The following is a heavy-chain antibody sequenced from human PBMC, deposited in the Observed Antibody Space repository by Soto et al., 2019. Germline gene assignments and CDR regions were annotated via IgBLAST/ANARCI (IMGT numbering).Heavy chain of an antibody. J-gene: IGHJ4*02. CDR3: ARVAYSYGYFDY. Sequence: PGGSLRLSXAASGFTFSSYWMNWVRQAPGKGLECVANIKQDGSEKYYVDSVKGRFTISRDNAKNSLYLQMNSLRAEDTAVYYCARVAYSYGYFDYWGQGTLVTVSS. CDR2: IKQDGSEK. CDR1: GFTFSSYW. V-gene: IGHV3-7*03. D-gene: IGHD5-18*01.